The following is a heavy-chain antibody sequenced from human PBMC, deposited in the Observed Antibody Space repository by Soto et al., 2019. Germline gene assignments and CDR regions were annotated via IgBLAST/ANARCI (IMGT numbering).Heavy chain of an antibody. CDR2: FDPEDGET. V-gene: IGHV1-24*01. J-gene: IGHJ4*02. Sequence: LVKVDLKVFGYALTELSMHWVRQEPGKGLEWMGGFDPEDGETIYAQKFQGRVTMTEDTSTDTAYMELSSLRSEDTAVYYCATRRGYSYGPIDYWGQGTLVTVSS. D-gene: IGHD5-18*01. CDR3: ATRRGYSYGPIDY. CDR1: GYALTELS.